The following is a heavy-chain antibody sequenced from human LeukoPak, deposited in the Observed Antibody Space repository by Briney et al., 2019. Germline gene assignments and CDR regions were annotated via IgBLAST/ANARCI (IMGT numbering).Heavy chain of an antibody. Sequence: SETLSLTCTVSGGSISSYYWSWIRQPPGKGLEWIGSIYTSGSTNYNPSLKSRVTISVDTSKNQFSLKLSSVTAADTAVYYRARNRRDYDFWSGYNYYMDVWGKGTTVTVSS. J-gene: IGHJ6*03. CDR1: GGSISSYY. V-gene: IGHV4-4*09. CDR2: IYTSGST. D-gene: IGHD3-3*01. CDR3: ARNRRDYDFWSGYNYYMDV.